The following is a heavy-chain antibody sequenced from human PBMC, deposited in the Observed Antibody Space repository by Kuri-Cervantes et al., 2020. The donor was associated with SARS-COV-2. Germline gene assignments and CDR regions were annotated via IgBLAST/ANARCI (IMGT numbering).Heavy chain of an antibody. D-gene: IGHD2-2*01. CDR2: MYYSGST. CDR1: GGSISSSSYY. Sequence: SETLSLTCTVSGGSISSSSYYWGWIRQPPGKRLEWIGSMYYSGSTNYNPSRKSRVSMSVDTSKNQFSLKLSSVTAADTAVYYCARESGGYCSSTSCYFGGWFDPWGQGTLVTVSS. V-gene: IGHV4-39*07. J-gene: IGHJ5*02. CDR3: ARESGGYCSSTSCYFGGWFDP.